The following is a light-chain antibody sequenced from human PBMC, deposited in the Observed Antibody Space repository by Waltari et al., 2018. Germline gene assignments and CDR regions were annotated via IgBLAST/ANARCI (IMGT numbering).Light chain of an antibody. V-gene: IGLV1-51*01. CDR2: DNN. CDR3: GTWDSSLHVV. Sequence: QSVLTQPPSVSPAPGQKVTISCSGSSSNIGKNYVSWYQQLPGTAPKLLIYDNNKRPSGIPDRFSGSKSGTSATLGITGLQTGDEADYYCGTWDSSLHVVFGGGTKLTVL. J-gene: IGLJ2*01. CDR1: SSNIGKNY.